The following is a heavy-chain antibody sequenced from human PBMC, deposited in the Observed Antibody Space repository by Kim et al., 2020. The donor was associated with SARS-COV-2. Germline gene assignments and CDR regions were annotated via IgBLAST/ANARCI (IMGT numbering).Heavy chain of an antibody. CDR1: GFTFSSYG. V-gene: IGHV3-30*18. Sequence: GGSLRLSCTASGFTFSSYGMHWVRQAPGKGLEWVAVISYDGSNKYYADSVKGRFTISRDNSKNTLYLQMNSLRAEDTAVYYCAKGTLRFETHYYYYMDVWGKGTTVTVSS. J-gene: IGHJ6*03. CDR2: ISYDGSNK. CDR3: AKGTLRFETHYYYYMDV. D-gene: IGHD3-3*01.